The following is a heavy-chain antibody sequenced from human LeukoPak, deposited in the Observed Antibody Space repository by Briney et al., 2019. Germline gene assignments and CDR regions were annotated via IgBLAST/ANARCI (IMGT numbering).Heavy chain of an antibody. CDR2: ISSSSSYI. D-gene: IGHD2-2*01. J-gene: IGHJ5*02. CDR3: ARVVVPAAIQGWFDP. CDR1: GFTFSSYS. Sequence: GGSLRLSCAASGFTFSSYSMNWVRQAPGKGLEWVSSISSSSSYIYYADSVKGRLTISRDNAKNSLYLQMNSLRAEDTAVYYCARVVVPAAIQGWFDPWGQGTLVTVSS. V-gene: IGHV3-21*01.